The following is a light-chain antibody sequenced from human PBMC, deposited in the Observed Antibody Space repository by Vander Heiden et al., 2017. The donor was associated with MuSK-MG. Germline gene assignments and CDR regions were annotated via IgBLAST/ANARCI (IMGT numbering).Light chain of an antibody. J-gene: IGLJ1*01. CDR2: QDN. Sequence: SYDLTQPSSVSVSPGQTASITCPGETLGRKYTCWYQQRSGQPLVFVIYQDNKRPSGIPERFSGSNSATIATLTIRGTQAMDDSYDSCQAWDGSTAVFGTGTKVTV. CDR3: QAWDGSTAV. V-gene: IGLV3-1*01. CDR1: TLGRKY.